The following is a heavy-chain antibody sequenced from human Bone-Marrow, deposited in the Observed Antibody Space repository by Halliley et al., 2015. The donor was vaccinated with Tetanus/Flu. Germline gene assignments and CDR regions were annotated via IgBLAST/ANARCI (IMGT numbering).Heavy chain of an antibody. V-gene: IGHV4-59*01. Sequence: TLSLTCAVSGGSISGSHWSWVRQPPGKGLEWIGFYSYIGVTRYNPSLKSRVTISLDTSKNQVSLKMISLTAAETAVYYCARDPLEGSFYIWGQGTLVTVSS. CDR3: ARDPLEGSFYI. CDR1: GGSISGSH. CDR2: YSYIGVT. J-gene: IGHJ3*02.